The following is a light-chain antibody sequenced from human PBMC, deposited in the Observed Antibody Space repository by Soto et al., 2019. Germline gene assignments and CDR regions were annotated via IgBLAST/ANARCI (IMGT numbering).Light chain of an antibody. CDR3: QQSFTTPRT. CDR1: QDIRNY. V-gene: IGKV1-39*01. CDR2: AAS. J-gene: IGKJ2*01. Sequence: DIQMTQSPSSLSASVGDRVTITCQASQDIRNYLNWYQQKPGKAPKLLIYAASSLQSGVPSTFSGSGSGTDFTLTISSLQPEDFATYYCQQSFTTPRTFGQGTKLEIK.